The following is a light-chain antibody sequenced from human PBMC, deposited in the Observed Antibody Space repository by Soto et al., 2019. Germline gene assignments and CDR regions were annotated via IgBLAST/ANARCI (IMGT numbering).Light chain of an antibody. J-gene: IGLJ2*01. V-gene: IGLV2-8*01. CDR1: STDVGEYNY. Sequence: QSALTHPPSASGSPGQSVTIPCAGTSTDVGEYNYVSWYQQHPGKVPKLIIFEVNKRPSGVPDRFSGSKSGDTASLTVSGLQAEDEADYYCSSFVGAPVIFGGGTKVTVL. CDR3: SSFVGAPVI. CDR2: EVN.